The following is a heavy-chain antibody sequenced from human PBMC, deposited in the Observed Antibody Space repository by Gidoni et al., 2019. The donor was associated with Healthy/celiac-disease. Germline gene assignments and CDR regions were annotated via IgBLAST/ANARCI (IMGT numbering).Heavy chain of an antibody. CDR1: GGSFSGYY. J-gene: IGHJ6*03. D-gene: IGHD3-10*01. V-gene: IGHV4-34*01. CDR2: INHSGST. Sequence: QVQLQQWGAGLLKPSETLSLTCAVYGGSFSGYYWSWIRQPPGKGLEWIGEINHSGSTNYNPSLKSRVTISVDTSKNQFSLKLSSVTAADTAVYYCASSSRGSGSYRGFGYYMDVWGKGTTDTVSS. CDR3: ASSSRGSGSYRGFGYYMDV.